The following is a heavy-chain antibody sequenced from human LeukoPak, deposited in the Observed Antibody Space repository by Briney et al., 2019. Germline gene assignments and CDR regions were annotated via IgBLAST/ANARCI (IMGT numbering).Heavy chain of an antibody. CDR2: INPSGGST. CDR1: GYTFTSYY. Sequence: ASVKVSCKASGYTFTSYYMHWVRQAPGQGLEWMGIINPSGGSTSYAQKFQGRVTMTRDTSTSTVYMELSSLRSEDTAVYYCARDPQWPLSQVGYFDYWGQGTLVTVSS. D-gene: IGHD6-19*01. CDR3: ARDPQWPLSQVGYFDY. J-gene: IGHJ4*02. V-gene: IGHV1-46*01.